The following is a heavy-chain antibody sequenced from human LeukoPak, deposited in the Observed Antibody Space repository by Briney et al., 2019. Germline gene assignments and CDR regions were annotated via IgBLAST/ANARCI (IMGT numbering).Heavy chain of an antibody. CDR1: GFTFSSYA. CDR3: AILAQFRYVLHCSSTSCYPMDV. J-gene: IGHJ4*02. D-gene: IGHD2-2*01. Sequence: GGSLRLSCAASGFTFSSYAMSWVRQAPGKGLEWVSAISGSGGSTYSADSVKGRFTISRDNSKNTLYLQMTRLRAEDTAVYYCAILAQFRYVLHCSSTSCYPMDVWGQGTLVTVSS. CDR2: ISGSGGST. V-gene: IGHV3-23*01.